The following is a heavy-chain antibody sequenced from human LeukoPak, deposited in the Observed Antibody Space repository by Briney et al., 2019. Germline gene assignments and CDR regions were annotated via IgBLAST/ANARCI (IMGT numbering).Heavy chain of an antibody. CDR2: ISGSGGST. CDR1: GFTFSSYA. Sequence: GGSLRLSCAASGFTFSSYAMSWVRQAPGKGLEWVSAISGSGGSTYYADSVKGRFTISRDNSKNTLYLQMNSLRAEDTAVYYCANVRGARWLHYPIDYWGQGTLVTVSS. J-gene: IGHJ4*02. CDR3: ANVRGARWLHYPIDY. D-gene: IGHD5-24*01. V-gene: IGHV3-23*01.